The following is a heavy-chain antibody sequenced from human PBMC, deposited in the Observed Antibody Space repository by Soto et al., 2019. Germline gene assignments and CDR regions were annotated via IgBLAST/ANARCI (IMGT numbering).Heavy chain of an antibody. CDR3: AREESMVRERWFDP. CDR2: INNDGSDT. Sequence: EVQLVESGGGLVQPGGSLRLSCAASGFTFIGYWMHWVRQGPGKGLVWVSRINNDGSDTTYADSVKGRFTISRDNAKNMLYLQMNSRRGDDTAVYYCAREESMVRERWFDPWGQGTLVTVSS. CDR1: GFTFIGYW. V-gene: IGHV3-74*01. D-gene: IGHD1-26*01. J-gene: IGHJ5*02.